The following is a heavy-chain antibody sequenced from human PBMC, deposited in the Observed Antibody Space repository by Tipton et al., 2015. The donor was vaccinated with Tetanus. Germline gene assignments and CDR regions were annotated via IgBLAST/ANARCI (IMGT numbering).Heavy chain of an antibody. V-gene: IGHV1-8*01. CDR3: ARGRAVAGRTPLDY. CDR1: GYTFTSYD. D-gene: IGHD6-19*01. CDR2: MNPNSGNT. Sequence: QSGPEVKKPGAPVKVSCKASGYTFTSYDINWVRQATGQGLEWMGWMNPNSGNTGYAQKFQGRVTMTRNTSISTAYMELSSLRSEDTAVYYCARGRAVAGRTPLDYWGQGTLVTVSS. J-gene: IGHJ4*02.